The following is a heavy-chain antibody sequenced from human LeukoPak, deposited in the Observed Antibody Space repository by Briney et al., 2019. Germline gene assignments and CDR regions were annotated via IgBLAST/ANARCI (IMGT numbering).Heavy chain of an antibody. CDR1: GFAFSHHN. V-gene: IGHV3-21*01. D-gene: IGHD3-10*01. CDR3: ARKQNRVRGVSDFDY. Sequence: PGGSLRLSCTASGFAFSHHNMNWVRQAPGKGLEWVASIASSSNYISYSNSVKGRFTISRDNAKNSLFLQMNGLRAEDTAVYYCARKQNRVRGVSDFDYWGQGTLVTVSS. J-gene: IGHJ4*02. CDR2: IASSSNYI.